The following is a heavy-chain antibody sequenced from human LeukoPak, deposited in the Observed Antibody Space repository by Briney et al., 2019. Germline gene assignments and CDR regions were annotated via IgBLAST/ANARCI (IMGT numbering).Heavy chain of an antibody. CDR2: ISGSGGGT. Sequence: PGGSLRLSCATSGFTFSSSAMSWVRQPPEKGLAWVSTISGSGGGTYYADSVKGRFTISRDNSKNTLYLQMNSLRAEDTAVFYCGKLLYSSGMYHFDYWGQGTLVTVSS. V-gene: IGHV3-23*01. CDR1: GFTFSSSA. D-gene: IGHD3-10*01. J-gene: IGHJ4*02. CDR3: GKLLYSSGMYHFDY.